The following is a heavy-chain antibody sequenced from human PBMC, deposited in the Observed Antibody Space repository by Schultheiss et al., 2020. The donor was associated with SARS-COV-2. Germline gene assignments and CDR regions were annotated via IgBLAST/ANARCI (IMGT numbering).Heavy chain of an antibody. V-gene: IGHV4-59*01. CDR2: ISDSGST. Sequence: SETLSLTCTVSGGSISGDYWSWIRQPPGKGLEWIGYISDSGSTNYNPSLKSRVTISVDTSKNQFSLKLSSVTAADTAVYYCARSGRYFQHWAQGTLVTVSS. CDR1: GGSISGDY. J-gene: IGHJ1*01. CDR3: ARSGRYFQH. D-gene: IGHD1-1*01.